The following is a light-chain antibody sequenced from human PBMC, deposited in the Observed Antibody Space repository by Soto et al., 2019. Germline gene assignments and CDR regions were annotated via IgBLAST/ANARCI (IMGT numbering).Light chain of an antibody. V-gene: IGKV3-20*01. CDR2: DAS. J-gene: IGKJ4*01. Sequence: LTQSRVTRTLTPRERATLSCRVSRSVSSSSLAWYQQKPGQAPRLLIYDASTRATGIADRFSGGGSGTEFTLTISRLEPEDFAVDYCHQYNSYPFTFGRGTKVDIK. CDR1: RSVSSSS. CDR3: HQYNSYPFT.